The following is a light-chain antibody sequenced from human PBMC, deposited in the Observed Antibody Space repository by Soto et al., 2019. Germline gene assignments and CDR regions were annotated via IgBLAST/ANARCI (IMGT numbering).Light chain of an antibody. CDR1: QDISRF. J-gene: IGKJ1*01. V-gene: IGKV1-17*03. CDR3: LQHYAYPWT. CDR2: LAT. Sequence: DIQSNQAPSSLSSSVGDICSITCRASQDISRFLAWFQQNPGKVPKRLVYLATALQNGAPSRFSGSGSGTEFNFTISSLQPEDFATYYCLQHYAYPWTFGQGTKVDIK.